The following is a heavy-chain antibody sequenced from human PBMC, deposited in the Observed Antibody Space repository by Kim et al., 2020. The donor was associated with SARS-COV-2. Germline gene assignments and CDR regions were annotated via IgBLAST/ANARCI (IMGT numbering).Heavy chain of an antibody. D-gene: IGHD3-22*01. V-gene: IGHV3-9*01. CDR2: ISWNSGSI. J-gene: IGHJ4*02. CDR3: AKGDYYDSSGYNI. Sequence: GGSLRLSCAASGFTFDDYAMHWVRQAPGKGLEWVSGISWNSGSIGYADSVKGRFTISRDNAKNSLYLQMNSLRAEDTALYYCAKGDYYDSSGYNIWGQGTLLTVSS. CDR1: GFTFDDYA.